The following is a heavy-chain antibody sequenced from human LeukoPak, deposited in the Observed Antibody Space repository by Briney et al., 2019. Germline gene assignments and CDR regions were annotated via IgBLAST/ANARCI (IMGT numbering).Heavy chain of an antibody. CDR1: GGSINSGSYY. V-gene: IGHV4-61*02. Sequence: SQTLSLTCTVSGGSINSGSYYWSWIRQSAGKGLEWIGRIYTSGSIHYNPSLKSRVTISLDTSKNQFSLNLNSVTAADTAVYYFGGGGGGVGVTTVDIWSQGTMVTVSS. CDR3: GGGGGGVGVTTVDI. D-gene: IGHD1-26*01. CDR2: IYTSGSI. J-gene: IGHJ3*02.